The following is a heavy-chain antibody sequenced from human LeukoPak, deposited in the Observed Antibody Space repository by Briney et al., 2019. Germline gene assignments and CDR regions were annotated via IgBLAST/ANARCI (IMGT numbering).Heavy chain of an antibody. CDR2: ISGSGSDI. CDR3: ARRTFPDDACDV. CDR1: GFTFSTFS. J-gene: IGHJ3*01. Sequence: GRSLTLSCAASGFTFSTFSMNWVRQTPGKGLEWVSAISGSGSDINYADSVKGRFTNAKDNHKRSLYLQMNGMRAEDTVVYYCARRTFPDDACDVWGQGTVVTVSS. D-gene: IGHD1-7*01. V-gene: IGHV3-21*01.